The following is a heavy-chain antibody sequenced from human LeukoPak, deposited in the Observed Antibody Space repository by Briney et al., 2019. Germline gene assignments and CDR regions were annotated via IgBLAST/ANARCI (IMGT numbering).Heavy chain of an antibody. CDR1: GYSFSGYY. J-gene: IGHJ4*02. CDR2: INPDSGGT. CDR3: ARDAISRGIIDY. V-gene: IGHV1-2*02. D-gene: IGHD3-10*01. Sequence: ASVKVSCKASGYSFSGYYVHWARQAPGQGLEWMGWINPDSGGTNFAQKFQGRVTMTRDTSISTAYMELSRLTSDDTAVYYCARDAISRGIIDYWGQGTLVTVSS.